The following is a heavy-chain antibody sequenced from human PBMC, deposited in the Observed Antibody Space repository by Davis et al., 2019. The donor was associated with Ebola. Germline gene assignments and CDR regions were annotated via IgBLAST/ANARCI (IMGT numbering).Heavy chain of an antibody. CDR3: ASWGYSSSWVSFDY. CDR2: INPHNGNT. V-gene: IGHV1-18*01. CDR1: GYTFTSYA. D-gene: IGHD6-13*01. J-gene: IGHJ4*02. Sequence: AASVKVSCKASGYTFTSYAMHWVRQAPGQGLEWMGWINPHNGNTNYAQNVQGRVTMTTDTSTSTAYMEVGSLRSDDTAVYYCASWGYSSSWVSFDYWGQGTLVTVSS.